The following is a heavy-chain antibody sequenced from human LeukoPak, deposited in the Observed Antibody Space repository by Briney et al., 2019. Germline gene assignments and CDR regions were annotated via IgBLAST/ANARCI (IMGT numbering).Heavy chain of an antibody. D-gene: IGHD3-10*01. Sequence: GASVKVSCKASGYTFPDYGISWVRQAPGQGLEWMGWINPNSAGTNYAQNFQGRVTMTRDTSISTAYMELSRLRSDDTAVYYCARGGQLWFGDLNYFDFWGQGTLVTVSS. CDR2: INPNSAGT. V-gene: IGHV1-2*02. CDR3: ARGGQLWFGDLNYFDF. CDR1: GYTFPDYG. J-gene: IGHJ4*02.